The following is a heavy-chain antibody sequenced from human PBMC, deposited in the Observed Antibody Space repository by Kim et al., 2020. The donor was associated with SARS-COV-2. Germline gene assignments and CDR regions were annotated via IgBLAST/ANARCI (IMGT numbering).Heavy chain of an antibody. V-gene: IGHV3-23*01. J-gene: IGHJ4*02. Sequence: GGSLRLSCAASGFTFSSYAMNWVRQAPGKGLEWVSAISGSGSTYYADSVKGRFTISRDNATNTLFLQMNSLRAEDTAVYYCTKDRYYVILTGYSGYWGQGTLVTVSS. CDR2: ISGSGST. D-gene: IGHD3-9*01. CDR3: TKDRYYVILTGYSGY. CDR1: GFTFSSYA.